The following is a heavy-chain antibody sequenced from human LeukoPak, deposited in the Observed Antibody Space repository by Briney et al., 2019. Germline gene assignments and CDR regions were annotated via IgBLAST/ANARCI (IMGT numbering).Heavy chain of an antibody. D-gene: IGHD3-22*01. CDR3: ARVPYSYDSGRAADY. Sequence: GESLRLSCAASGSTFSSYWMHWVRQAPGKGLVWVSRINSDGSSTSYADSVKGRFTISRDNAKNTLYLQMNSLRAEDTAVYYCARVPYSYDSGRAADYWGQGTLVTVSS. CDR1: GSTFSSYW. J-gene: IGHJ4*02. V-gene: IGHV3-74*01. CDR2: INSDGSST.